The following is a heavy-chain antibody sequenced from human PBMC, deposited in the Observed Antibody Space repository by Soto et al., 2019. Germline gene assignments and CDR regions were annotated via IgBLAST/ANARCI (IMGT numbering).Heavy chain of an antibody. CDR1: GFTFSSFW. Sequence: EVQVVESGGGLVQPGGSLRLSCVGSGFTFSSFWMTWVRQAPGKGLEWVANINKDGSEKYSVDSVKCRFTISRDNARYSLYLQMDSLRAEDTAVYYCARDRTAMVTSLDRWGQGTLVTVSS. D-gene: IGHD5-18*01. CDR3: ARDRTAMVTSLDR. V-gene: IGHV3-7*05. J-gene: IGHJ4*02. CDR2: INKDGSEK.